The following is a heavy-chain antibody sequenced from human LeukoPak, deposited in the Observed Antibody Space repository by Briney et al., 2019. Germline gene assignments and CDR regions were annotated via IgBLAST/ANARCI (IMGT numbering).Heavy chain of an antibody. J-gene: IGHJ4*02. CDR3: VRGTSSEAGAATRLFDT. CDR2: ISGDETSI. D-gene: IGHD6-13*01. V-gene: IGHV3-74*01. CDR1: GFTFSNYR. Sequence: GGSLRLSCAVSGFTFSNYRMHWVRQAPGEGLMWVSQISGDETSINYADSVKGRVTVSRGNAKNTLYLQMNTLRAEDTAEYYCVRGTSSEAGAATRLFDTWGQGTLVTVSS.